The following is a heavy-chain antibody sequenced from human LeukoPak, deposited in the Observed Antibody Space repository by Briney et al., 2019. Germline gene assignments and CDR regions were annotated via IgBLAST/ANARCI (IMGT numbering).Heavy chain of an antibody. Sequence: WIWGVGVLLKKDLEWMGRIDPSDSYTNYSPSFQGHVTISADKSISTAYLQWSSLKASDTAMYYCAGAILLKDYWGQGTLVTVSS. CDR3: AGAILLKDY. CDR2: IDPSDSYT. D-gene: IGHD2-21*01. V-gene: IGHV5-10-1*01. CDR1: W. J-gene: IGHJ4*02.